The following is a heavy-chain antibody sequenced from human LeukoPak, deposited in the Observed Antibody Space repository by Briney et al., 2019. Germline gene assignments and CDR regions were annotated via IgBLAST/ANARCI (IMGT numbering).Heavy chain of an antibody. J-gene: IGHJ3*02. CDR1: GYTFTRYY. V-gene: IGHV1-46*01. CDR2: INPSGGKT. Sequence: GASVKVSCKASGYTFTRYYMHWVRQAPGQGREWMGFINPSGGKTNYAHTFQGRVTMTRDMSTSTIYMELSSLRSEDTAVYYCARIRDGYNDAYDIWGQGTVVTVPS. CDR3: ARIRDGYNDAYDI. D-gene: IGHD5-24*01.